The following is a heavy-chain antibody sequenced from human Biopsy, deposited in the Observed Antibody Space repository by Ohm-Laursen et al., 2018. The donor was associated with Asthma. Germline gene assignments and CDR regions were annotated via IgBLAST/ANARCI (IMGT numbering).Heavy chain of an antibody. D-gene: IGHD2-21*01. CDR1: GGTFSSYA. J-gene: IGHJ1*01. Sequence: EASVKVSCKASGGTFSSYAISWVRQAPGQGLEWMGGIIPIFGTANYAQKFQGRVTITADESTSTAYMELSSLRSEDTAVYYCARRGGAHFQHWGQGTLVTVSS. CDR2: IIPIFGTA. V-gene: IGHV1-69*13. CDR3: ARRGGAHFQH.